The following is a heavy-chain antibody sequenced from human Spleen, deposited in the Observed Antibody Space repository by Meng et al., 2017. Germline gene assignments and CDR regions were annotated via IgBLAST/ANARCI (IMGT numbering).Heavy chain of an antibody. CDR3: ARGPTTMAHDFDY. D-gene: IGHD4-11*01. J-gene: IGHJ4*02. CDR1: GGSFSDYY. Sequence: QLQLRQWGPGRLKPPETLSPTCVVSGGSFSDYYWSWIRQPPGKGLEWIGEINHSGSTNYNPSLESRATISVDTSQNNLSLKLSSVTAADSAVYYCARGPTTMAHDFDYWGQGTLVTVSS. CDR2: INHSGST. V-gene: IGHV4-34*01.